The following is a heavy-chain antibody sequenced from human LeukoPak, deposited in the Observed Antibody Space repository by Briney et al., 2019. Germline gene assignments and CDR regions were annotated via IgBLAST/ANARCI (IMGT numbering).Heavy chain of an antibody. CDR2: ISGTGGST. CDR3: AKGGGYEAQYYYYYLDV. D-gene: IGHD5-12*01. CDR1: GFTFSTYA. V-gene: IGHV3-23*01. Sequence: GGSLRLSCAASGFTFSTYAMTRVRQAPGKGLEWVSLISGTGGSTYYADSVKGRFTISRDNSKNTLYLQMKSLRAEDTAVYYCAKGGGYEAQYYYYYLDVWGKGTTVTISS. J-gene: IGHJ6*03.